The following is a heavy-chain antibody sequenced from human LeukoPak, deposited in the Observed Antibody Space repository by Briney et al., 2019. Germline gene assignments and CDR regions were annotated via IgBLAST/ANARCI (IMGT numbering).Heavy chain of an antibody. V-gene: IGHV3-7*01. D-gene: IGHD6-6*01. J-gene: IGHJ6*03. CDR2: IKQDGSEK. CDR1: GFTFSSYW. CDR3: ARAEYSSSDPPLYYYYYMDV. Sequence: GGSLRLSCAASGFTFSSYWMSWVRQAPGKGLEWVANIKQDGSEKYYVDSVKGRFTISRDNAKNSLYLQMNSLRAEDTAVYYCARAEYSSSDPPLYYYYYMDVWGKGTTVTVSS.